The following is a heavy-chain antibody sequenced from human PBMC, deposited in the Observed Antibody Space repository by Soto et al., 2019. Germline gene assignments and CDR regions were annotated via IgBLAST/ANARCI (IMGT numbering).Heavy chain of an antibody. Sequence: EVQLLESGGGLVQPGGSLTLSCAASGFTFSSYAMSWVRQAPGKGLEWVSTISGSGGITFHADSVKGRLAISRDNSKNTLFLQMNSLRVEDTAVYHCAKVGGSSGVSIDYYAMDVWGQGTTATVSS. CDR2: ISGSGGIT. D-gene: IGHD3-22*01. J-gene: IGHJ6*02. CDR3: AKVGGSSGVSIDYYAMDV. CDR1: GFTFSSYA. V-gene: IGHV3-23*01.